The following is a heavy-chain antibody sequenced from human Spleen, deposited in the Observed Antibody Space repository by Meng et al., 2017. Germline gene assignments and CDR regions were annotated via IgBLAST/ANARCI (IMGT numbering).Heavy chain of an antibody. V-gene: IGHV3-48*03. CDR2: ISLGGSTI. J-gene: IGHJ3*02. Sequence: GESLKISCAASGFTFSSYEMIWVRQAPGKGLEWVAYISLGGSTIYYADSVKGRFTISRDNAKNSLYLQMNSLRAEDTAVYYCASLRYYDSSGYSSPVDIWGQGTMVTVSS. D-gene: IGHD3-22*01. CDR3: ASLRYYDSSGYSSPVDI. CDR1: GFTFSSYE.